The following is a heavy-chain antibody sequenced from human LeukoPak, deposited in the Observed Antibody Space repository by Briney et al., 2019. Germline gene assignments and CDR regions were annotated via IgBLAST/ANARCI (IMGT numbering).Heavy chain of an antibody. Sequence: GGSLRLSCAASGFTFSSYSMNWVRQAPGKGLEWVSSISSSSSYIYYADSVKGRFTISRDNAKNSLYLQMNSLRAEDTAVYYCARQAVGATVGDYWGQGTLVTVSS. CDR1: GFTFSSYS. D-gene: IGHD1-26*01. CDR2: ISSSSSYI. V-gene: IGHV3-21*01. CDR3: ARQAVGATVGDY. J-gene: IGHJ4*02.